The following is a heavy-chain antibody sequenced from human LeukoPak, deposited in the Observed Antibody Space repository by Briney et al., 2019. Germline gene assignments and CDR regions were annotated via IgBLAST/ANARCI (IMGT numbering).Heavy chain of an antibody. J-gene: IGHJ3*02. CDR2: INPNSGGT. CDR1: GYTFTSYG. Sequence: GASVKVSCKASGYTFTSYGISWVRQAPGQGLEWMGWINPNSGGTNYAQKFQGRVTMTRDTSISTAYMELSRLRSDDTAVYYCASWGEEMATSLDAFDIWGQGTMVTVSS. CDR3: ASWGEEMATSLDAFDI. V-gene: IGHV1-2*02. D-gene: IGHD5-24*01.